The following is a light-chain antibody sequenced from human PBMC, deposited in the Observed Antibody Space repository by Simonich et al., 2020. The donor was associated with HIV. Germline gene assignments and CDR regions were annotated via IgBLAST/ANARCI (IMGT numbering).Light chain of an antibody. V-gene: IGLV3-27*01. Sequence: SYVLTQPPSVSVSPGQTARITCSGDVLAKKYVRWFQQKPGQAPVLVIYKDSERPSGIPERFSGSSSGTTVTLTISGAQDEDEADYYCYSAADNNLGVFGGGTKLTVL. CDR3: YSAADNNLGV. CDR1: VLAKKY. J-gene: IGLJ3*02. CDR2: KDS.